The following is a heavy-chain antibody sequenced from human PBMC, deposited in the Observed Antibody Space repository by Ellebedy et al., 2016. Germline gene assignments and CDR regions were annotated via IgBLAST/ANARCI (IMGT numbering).Heavy chain of an antibody. CDR2: LDTNGVT. CDR3: VRDSEGGYMDV. Sequence: GESLKISCAASGFAFVNYDMHWVRQRLGGGLEWVSFLDTNGVTYYSDSVKGRFTISRENAKNSVHLQMTRLRAGDTAVYFCVRDSEGGYMDVWGKGTTVTVSS. J-gene: IGHJ6*03. V-gene: IGHV3-13*01. CDR1: GFAFVNYD.